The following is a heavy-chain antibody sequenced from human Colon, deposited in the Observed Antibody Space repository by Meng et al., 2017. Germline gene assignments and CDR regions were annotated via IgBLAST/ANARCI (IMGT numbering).Heavy chain of an antibody. J-gene: IGHJ4*02. D-gene: IGHD4-23*01. Sequence: QGQRVQTGAELKKPGAAGKSACKASGYSFRPYAINWVRHIPGQGLQWMGWINMYTAEPSYVEGFTGRFVFSLDISVSTAYLEISNLKAEDTALYFCARHNGNSDFDYWGQGTLVTVSS. CDR2: INMYTAEP. CDR1: GYSFRPYA. V-gene: IGHV7-4-1*02. CDR3: ARHNGNSDFDY.